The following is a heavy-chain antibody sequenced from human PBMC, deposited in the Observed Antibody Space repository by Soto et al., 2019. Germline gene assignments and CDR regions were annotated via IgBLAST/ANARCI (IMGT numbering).Heavy chain of an antibody. CDR1: GFTFSSYG. V-gene: IGHV3-33*01. Sequence: GGSLRLSCAASGFTFSSYGMHWVRQAPGKGLEWVAVIWYDGSNKYYADSVKGRCTISRDNSKNTLYLQMNSLRAEDTAVYYCARDDWVPPVGATTFAFDIWGQGTMVTVSS. CDR3: ARDDWVPPVGATTFAFDI. D-gene: IGHD1-26*01. CDR2: IWYDGSNK. J-gene: IGHJ3*02.